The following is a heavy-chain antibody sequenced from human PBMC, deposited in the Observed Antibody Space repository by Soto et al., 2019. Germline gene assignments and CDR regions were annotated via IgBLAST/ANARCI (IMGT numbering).Heavy chain of an antibody. CDR1: GFTFSSNW. V-gene: IGHV3-7*05. J-gene: IGHJ4*02. CDR2: INRDGSEK. Sequence: GGSLRLSCAASGFTFSSNWMTWVRQAPGKGLEWVANINRDGSEKNHVDSVKGRFTISRDNAKNSLYLQMNSLRAEDTAIYYCARDVGSGWFDCWGQGNPGHRLL. CDR3: ARDVGSGWFDC. D-gene: IGHD6-19*01.